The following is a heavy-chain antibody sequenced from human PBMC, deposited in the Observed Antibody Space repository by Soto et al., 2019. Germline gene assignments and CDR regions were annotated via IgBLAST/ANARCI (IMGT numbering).Heavy chain of an antibody. J-gene: IGHJ6*02. Sequence: EIQILESGGDLVRPGGSLRLSCSVSGFSFSEYAMNWVRQAPGKGLEWVSAVSGRGDGTFYADSVKGRFTISRDNSKNTVYMQMNNLRVEDTAVYYCAKDVVEVFPYYGMDVWGRGNTVSVSS. CDR2: VSGRGDGT. CDR1: GFSFSEYA. D-gene: IGHD2-21*01. CDR3: AKDVVEVFPYYGMDV. V-gene: IGHV3-23*01.